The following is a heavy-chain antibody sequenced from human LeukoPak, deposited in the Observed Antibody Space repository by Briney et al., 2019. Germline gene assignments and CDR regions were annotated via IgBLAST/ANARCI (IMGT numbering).Heavy chain of an antibody. CDR3: ARGIAAASERAFDI. J-gene: IGHJ3*02. CDR2: IYYSGST. V-gene: IGHV4-31*03. Sequence: SETLSLTCTVSGGSISSGGYYWSWIRQHPGKGLEWIGYIYYSGSTYYNPSLKSRVTISVDTSKNQFSLKLSSVTAADTAVYYCARGIAAASERAFDIWGQGTMVTVSS. D-gene: IGHD6-13*01. CDR1: GGSISSGGYY.